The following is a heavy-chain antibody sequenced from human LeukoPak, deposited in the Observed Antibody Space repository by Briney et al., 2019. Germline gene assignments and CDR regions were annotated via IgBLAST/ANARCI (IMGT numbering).Heavy chain of an antibody. D-gene: IGHD2-2*01. J-gene: IGHJ4*02. Sequence: GRSLRLSCAASGFTFSSYGMRWVRQAPGKGLEWVAVISYDGSNKYYADSVKGRFTISRDHSKNTLYLQMNSLRAEDTAVYYCAKDSHQLADYWGQGTLVTVFS. V-gene: IGHV3-30*18. CDR2: ISYDGSNK. CDR3: AKDSHQLADY. CDR1: GFTFSSYG.